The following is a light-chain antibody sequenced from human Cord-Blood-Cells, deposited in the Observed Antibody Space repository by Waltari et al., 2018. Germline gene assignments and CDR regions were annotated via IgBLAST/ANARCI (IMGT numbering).Light chain of an antibody. J-gene: IGKJ3*01. CDR3: QQYGSSPPRFT. CDR1: QSVSSSY. CDR2: GAS. V-gene: IGKV3-20*01. Sequence: EIVLTQSPGTLSLSPGERATLSCRAIQSVSSSYLAWYQQKPGQAPRLLIYGASSRATDIPDRFSGSGSGTDFTLTISRLEPEDFAVYYCQQYGSSPPRFTFGPGTKVDIK.